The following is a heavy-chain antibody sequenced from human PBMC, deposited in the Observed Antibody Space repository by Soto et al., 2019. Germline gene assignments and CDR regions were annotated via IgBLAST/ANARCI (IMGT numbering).Heavy chain of an antibody. Sequence: DVQLLESGGGLVQPGGSLRLSCAASGFTFSSFAMTWVRQAPGKGLEWVSGIGGSGGGTYNADSVEGRFIISRDNSKNTLYLQMNSLRAEDTAVYYCAISGGHCLSTRCYATDCYFDLWGRGTLVTVSS. CDR3: AISGGHCLSTRCYATDCYFDL. D-gene: IGHD2-2*01. CDR2: IGGSGGGT. J-gene: IGHJ2*01. V-gene: IGHV3-23*01. CDR1: GFTFSSFA.